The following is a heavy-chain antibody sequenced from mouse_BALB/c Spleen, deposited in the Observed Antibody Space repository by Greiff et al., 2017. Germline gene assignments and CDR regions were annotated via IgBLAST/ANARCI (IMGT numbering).Heavy chain of an antibody. V-gene: IGHV3-8*02. D-gene: IGHD2-1*01. CDR1: GDSITSGY. CDR3: ARAIYCGYAMDY. Sequence: EVQVVESGPSLVKPSQTLSLTCSVTGDSITSGYWNWIRKFPGNKLEYMGYISYSGSTYYNPSLKSRISITRDTSKNQYYLQLNSVTTEDTATYYCARAIYCGYAMDYWGQGTSVTVSS. J-gene: IGHJ4*01. CDR2: ISYSGST.